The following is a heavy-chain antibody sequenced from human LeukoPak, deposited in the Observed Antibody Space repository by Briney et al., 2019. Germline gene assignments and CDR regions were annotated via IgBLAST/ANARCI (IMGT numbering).Heavy chain of an antibody. CDR1: GGSISGFH. CDR3: ARRGWSGPSNWFDP. V-gene: IGHV4-59*01. CDR2: ISTTGST. J-gene: IGHJ5*02. D-gene: IGHD6-25*01. Sequence: SETLSLTCNVSGGSISGFHWSWIRQSPGKGLEWIGHISTTGSTYYIASLRSRVLISKDESKNQLSLRLSSVTAADTVVYYCARRGWSGPSNWFDPWGQGTLVTVSS.